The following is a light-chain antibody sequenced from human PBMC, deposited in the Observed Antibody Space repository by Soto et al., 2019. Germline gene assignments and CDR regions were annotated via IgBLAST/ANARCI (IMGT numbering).Light chain of an antibody. V-gene: IGKV1-5*01. CDR2: DAS. CDR3: QHYNSYFT. J-gene: IGKJ3*01. Sequence: DIQMTQSPSTLSASVGDRVTITCRASQSISSWLAWYQQKPGKAPKLLIYDASSLESGVPSRFSGSGSGTEFTLTISSLQPDYFATYYCQHYNSYFTFGPGTKVDIK. CDR1: QSISSW.